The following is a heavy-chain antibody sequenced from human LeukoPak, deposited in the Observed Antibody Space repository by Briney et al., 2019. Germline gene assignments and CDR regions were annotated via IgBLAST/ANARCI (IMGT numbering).Heavy chain of an antibody. Sequence: GASVKVSCKASGYTFTSYDINWVRQATGQGLEWMGWMNPNSGNTGYAQKFQGRVTMTRNTSISTAYMELSSLRSEDTAVYYCAKDRPWYYYDSSGDDAFDIWGQGTMVTVSS. CDR3: AKDRPWYYYDSSGDDAFDI. V-gene: IGHV1-8*01. CDR2: MNPNSGNT. J-gene: IGHJ3*02. CDR1: GYTFTSYD. D-gene: IGHD3-22*01.